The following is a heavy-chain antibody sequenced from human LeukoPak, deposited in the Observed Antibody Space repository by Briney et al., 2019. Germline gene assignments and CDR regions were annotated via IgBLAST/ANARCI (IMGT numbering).Heavy chain of an antibody. D-gene: IGHD2-15*01. CDR1: GGSFSSRTW. Sequence: SETLSLTCTVSGGSFSSRTWWIWVRQPPGKGLEWIGEIYLSVSTNYNPSLKSRVTMSVDKSKNQFSLNVSSVTAADTAVYYCARFPGSAEYRHYYYMDVWGKGTTVTVSS. CDR2: IYLSVST. CDR3: ARFPGSAEYRHYYYMDV. V-gene: IGHV4-4*02. J-gene: IGHJ6*03.